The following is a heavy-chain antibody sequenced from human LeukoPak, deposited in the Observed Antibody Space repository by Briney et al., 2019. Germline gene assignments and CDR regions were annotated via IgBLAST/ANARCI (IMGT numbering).Heavy chain of an antibody. V-gene: IGHV3-11*01. CDR2: IGSSGRTI. D-gene: IGHD2-15*01. Sequence: GGSLRLSCAASGFTFSDYYMSWIRQAPGKGLEWVSYIGSSGRTIYYADSVKGRFTISRDNAKNSLYLQMNSLRAEDTAIYYCAKNGDRGAYCTGGTCYPYFYYYMDVWGKGTTVTI. CDR3: AKNGDRGAYCTGGTCYPYFYYYMDV. CDR1: GFTFSDYY. J-gene: IGHJ6*03.